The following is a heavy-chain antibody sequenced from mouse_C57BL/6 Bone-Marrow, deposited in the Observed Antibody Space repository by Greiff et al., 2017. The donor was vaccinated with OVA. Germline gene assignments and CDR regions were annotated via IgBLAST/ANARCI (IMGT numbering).Heavy chain of an antibody. J-gene: IGHJ1*03. V-gene: IGHV1-81*01. D-gene: IGHD1-1*01. CDR1: GYTFTSYG. Sequence: QVQLQQSGAELARPGASVKLSCKASGYTFTSYGISWVKQRTGQGLEWIGEIYPRSGNTYYNEKFKGKATLTADKSSSTAYMELRSRTSEDSAVYFCARGPYIDYYGSSYWYFDVWGTGTTVTVSS. CDR3: ARGPYIDYYGSSYWYFDV. CDR2: IYPRSGNT.